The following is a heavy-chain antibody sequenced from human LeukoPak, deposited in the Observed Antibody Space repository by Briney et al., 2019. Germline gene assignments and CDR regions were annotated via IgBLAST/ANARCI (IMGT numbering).Heavy chain of an antibody. CDR1: GGSISSSTYY. J-gene: IGHJ4*02. Sequence: SETLSLTCTVSGGSISSSTYYWGWIRQPPGKGLEWIGSFYYTGSTYYNPSLESRVTISVDTSKNQFSLKLSSVTAADTAVYYCARREGCSSTSCPPYYFDYWGQGTLVTVSS. V-gene: IGHV4-39*01. CDR2: FYYTGST. CDR3: ARREGCSSTSCPPYYFDY. D-gene: IGHD2-2*01.